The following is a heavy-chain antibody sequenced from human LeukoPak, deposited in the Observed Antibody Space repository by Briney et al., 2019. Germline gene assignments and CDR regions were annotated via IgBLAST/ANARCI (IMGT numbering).Heavy chain of an antibody. J-gene: IGHJ4*02. Sequence: SETLSLTCTVSGGSISSYYWSWIRQPPGKGLEWIGYIYYSGSTNYNPSLKSRVTISVDTSKNQFSLKLSSVTAADTAEFYCAREPYGSGTFDYWGQGTLVTVSA. CDR2: IYYSGST. D-gene: IGHD3-10*01. V-gene: IGHV4-59*01. CDR3: AREPYGSGTFDY. CDR1: GGSISSYY.